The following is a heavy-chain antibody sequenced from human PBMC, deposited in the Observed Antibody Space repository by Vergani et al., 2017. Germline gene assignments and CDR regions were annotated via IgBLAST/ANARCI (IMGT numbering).Heavy chain of an antibody. CDR2: IYHSGST. J-gene: IGHJ4*02. V-gene: IGHV4-38-2*02. D-gene: IGHD6-13*01. CDR3: AREVAAALYGY. Sequence: VQLLESGGGLVQPGGSLRLSCAASGFTFSSYAMSWVRQAPGKGLEWIGSIYHSGSTYYNPSLKSRVTISVDTSKNQFSLKLSSVTAADTAVYYCAREVAAALYGYWGQGTLVTVSS. CDR1: GFTFSSYA.